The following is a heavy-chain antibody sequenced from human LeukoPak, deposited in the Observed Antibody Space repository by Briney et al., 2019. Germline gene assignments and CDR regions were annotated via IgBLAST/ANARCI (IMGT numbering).Heavy chain of an antibody. V-gene: IGHV3-23*01. D-gene: IGHD2-15*01. Sequence: GESLRLSCAASGFTFDTYAMSWVRQAPGKGLEWVSAISGSGGATYYADSVKGRFTISRGNSKNTLYLQMNSLRAEDTAIYFCARQLRYCSDGTCYFDYWGQGTLVTVSS. CDR2: ISGSGGAT. CDR1: GFTFDTYA. J-gene: IGHJ4*03. CDR3: ARQLRYCSDGTCYFDY.